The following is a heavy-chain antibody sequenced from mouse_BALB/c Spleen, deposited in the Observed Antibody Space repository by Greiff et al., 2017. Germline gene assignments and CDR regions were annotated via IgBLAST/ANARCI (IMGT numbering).Heavy chain of an antibody. J-gene: IGHJ2*01. CDR1: GYTFTDYW. V-gene: IGHV1-69*01. CDR3: ARRDDYDGDGYYFDY. D-gene: IGHD2-4*01. Sequence: VQLQQSGAELVMPGASVKMSCKASGYTFTDYWMHWVKQRPGQGLEWIGAIDTSDSYTSYNQKFKGKATLTVDESSSTAYMQLSSLTSEDSAVYYCARRDDYDGDGYYFDYWGQGTTLTVSS. CDR2: IDTSDSYT.